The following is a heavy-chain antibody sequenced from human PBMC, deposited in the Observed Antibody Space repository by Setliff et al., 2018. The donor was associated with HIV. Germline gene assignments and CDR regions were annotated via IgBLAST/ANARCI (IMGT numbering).Heavy chain of an antibody. D-gene: IGHD1-26*01. Sequence: ASVKVSCKTSGYSFTTYYIHWMRQAPGQGLEWVGLMYTSGGGAKYAQKFQGRVTMTRDTSTRTIYMELSSLRSEDTAVYYCARVEGATATLTDWGQGTLVTVSS. CDR1: GYSFTTYY. CDR3: ARVEGATATLTD. V-gene: IGHV1-46*01. CDR2: MYTSGGGA. J-gene: IGHJ4*02.